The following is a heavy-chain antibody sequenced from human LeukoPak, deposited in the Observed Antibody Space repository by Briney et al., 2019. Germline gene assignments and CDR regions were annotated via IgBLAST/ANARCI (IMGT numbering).Heavy chain of an antibody. J-gene: IGHJ4*02. CDR3: ARDLYEVTEPLVDY. Sequence: GGSLRLSCAASGFTFSNYWMSWVRQAPGKGLEWVANIKQDGSEKYYVDSVKGRFTISRDNAKNSLYLQMNSLRAEDTAVYYCARDLYEVTEPLVDYWGQGTLVTVSS. D-gene: IGHD2-21*02. CDR1: GFTFSNYW. V-gene: IGHV3-7*01. CDR2: IKQDGSEK.